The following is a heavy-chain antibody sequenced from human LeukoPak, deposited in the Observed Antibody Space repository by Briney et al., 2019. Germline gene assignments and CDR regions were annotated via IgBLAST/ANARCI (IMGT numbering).Heavy chain of an antibody. CDR1: GFTFSSYG. CDR2: IWYDGSKR. V-gene: IGHV3-33*08. D-gene: IGHD3-16*01. J-gene: IGHJ6*02. CDR3: ARPQDSTFPYHSGMDV. Sequence: GGSLRLSCAASGFTFSSYGIYWVRQAPGKGLEWVAIIWYDGSKRYYADSVKGRFTISRENSKNTQYLQMNSLRADDTAVYFCARPQDSTFPYHSGMDVWGQGTTVTVSS.